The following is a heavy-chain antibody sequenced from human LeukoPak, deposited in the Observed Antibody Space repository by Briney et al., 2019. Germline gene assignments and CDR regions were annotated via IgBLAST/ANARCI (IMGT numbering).Heavy chain of an antibody. CDR2: IREDESEI. V-gene: IGHV3-7*01. CDR3: AREVVGATPDY. Sequence: GGSLRLSCAASGFTFSSYGMDWVRQAPGKGLEWLANIREDESEINYVDSVKGRFTISRDNARNSLYLQMTSLRPEDTAVYYCAREVVGATPDYWGQGTLVTVSS. D-gene: IGHD1-26*01. J-gene: IGHJ4*02. CDR1: GFTFSSYG.